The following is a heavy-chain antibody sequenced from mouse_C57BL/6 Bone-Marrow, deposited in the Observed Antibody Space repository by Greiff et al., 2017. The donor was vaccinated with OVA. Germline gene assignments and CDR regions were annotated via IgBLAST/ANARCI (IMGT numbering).Heavy chain of an antibody. CDR2: INPSSGYT. Sequence: VQLQQSGAELAKPGASVKLSCKASGYNFTSYWMHWVKQRPGQGLEWIGYINPSSGYTKYNSKFKDKATLTADKSSSTAYQQLSSLTYEASAVYYSARDDADYWGQGTTLTVSS. CDR1: GYNFTSYW. CDR3: ARDDADY. J-gene: IGHJ2*01. V-gene: IGHV1-7*01.